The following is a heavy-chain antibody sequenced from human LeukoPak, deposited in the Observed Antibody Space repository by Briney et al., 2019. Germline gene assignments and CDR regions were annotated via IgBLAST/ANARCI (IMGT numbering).Heavy chain of an antibody. Sequence: GGSLRLSCSASGFTFSSFAMHWVRQAPGKGLEYVAAISRNGGSTYYADSVKGRFTISRDNSKSTLYLQMNSLKTEDTAVYYCTTGAPRAYSGSYSNCWGQGTLVAVSS. CDR1: GFTFSSFA. V-gene: IGHV3-64*04. CDR3: TTGAPRAYSGSYSNC. D-gene: IGHD1-26*01. J-gene: IGHJ4*02. CDR2: ISRNGGST.